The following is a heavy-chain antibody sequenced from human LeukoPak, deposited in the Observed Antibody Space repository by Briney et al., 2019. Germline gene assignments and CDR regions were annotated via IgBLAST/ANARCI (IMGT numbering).Heavy chain of an antibody. CDR1: GFAFHNHA. V-gene: IGHV3-23*01. CDR3: AKDRYYFEY. CDR2: ISGSGGSS. J-gene: IGHJ4*02. Sequence: GGSLRLSCAASGFAFHNHAMGWVRQAPGKGPEWVSAISGSGGSSYYADSVKGRFTISRDNSKNTLYLQMNSLRAEDTAVYYCAKDRYYFEYWGQGTLVTVSS.